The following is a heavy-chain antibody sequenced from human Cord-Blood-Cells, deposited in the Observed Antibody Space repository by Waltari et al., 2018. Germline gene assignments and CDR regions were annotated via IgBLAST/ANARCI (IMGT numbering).Heavy chain of an antibody. CDR2: IKQDGSEK. CDR1: GVTFSSLV. D-gene: IGHD4-4*01. Sequence: EVQLVESGGGLVQPGGSLRLSCAASGVTFSSLVMSWVRQAPGKGLEWVANIKQDGSEKYYVDSVKGRFTISRDNAKNSLYLQMNSLRAEDTAVYYCARDYSNYYFDYWGQGTLVTVSS. V-gene: IGHV3-7*01. J-gene: IGHJ4*02. CDR3: ARDYSNYYFDY.